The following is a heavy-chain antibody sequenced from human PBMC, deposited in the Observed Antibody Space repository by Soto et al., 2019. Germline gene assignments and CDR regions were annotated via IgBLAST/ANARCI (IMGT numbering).Heavy chain of an antibody. D-gene: IGHD3-22*01. J-gene: IGHJ4*02. CDR1: GGTFSSYA. V-gene: IGHV1-69*13. CDR3: ASDSWAGYYYDSSGYYPQYYFDY. Sequence: GASVKVSCKASGGTFSSYAISWVRQAPGQGLEWMGGIIPIFGTANYAQKFQGRVTITADESTSTAYMELSSLRSEDTAVYYCASDSWAGYYYDSSGYYPQYYFDYWGQGTLVTVSS. CDR2: IIPIFGTA.